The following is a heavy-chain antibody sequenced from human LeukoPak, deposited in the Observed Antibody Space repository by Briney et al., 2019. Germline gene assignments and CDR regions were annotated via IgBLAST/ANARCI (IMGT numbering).Heavy chain of an antibody. CDR1: GGSISSSSYY. V-gene: IGHV4-39*07. D-gene: IGHD3-22*01. CDR2: INHSGST. Sequence: SETLSLTCTVSGGSISSSSYYWSWIRQPPGKGLEWIGEINHSGSTNYNPSLKSRVTISVDTSKNQFSLKLSSVTAADTAVYYCARGRPHYYDSSGYYQNWGQGTLVTVSS. J-gene: IGHJ4*02. CDR3: ARGRPHYYDSSGYYQN.